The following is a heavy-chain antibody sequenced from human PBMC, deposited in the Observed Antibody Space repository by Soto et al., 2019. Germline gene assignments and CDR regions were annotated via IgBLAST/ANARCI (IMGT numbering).Heavy chain of an antibody. CDR2: ITSDTKTI. CDR3: ARSVEGHFDY. V-gene: IGHV3-48*02. CDR1: GFKFSIYG. D-gene: IGHD6-19*01. Sequence: EVQRVESGGALVQPGGSLRLSCVASGFKFSIYGMNWIRQAPGKGLEWSAYITSDTKTIKYADSVKGRFTISRDNAKNSVYLQMNSLSDEDTAVYYCARSVEGHFDYWGQGAVVTVSS. J-gene: IGHJ4*02.